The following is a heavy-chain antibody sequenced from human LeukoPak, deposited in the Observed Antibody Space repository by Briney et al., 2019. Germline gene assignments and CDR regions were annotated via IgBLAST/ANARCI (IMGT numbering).Heavy chain of an antibody. J-gene: IGHJ4*02. CDR1: GFTFSSYA. V-gene: IGHV3-64*01. D-gene: IGHD2-15*01. CDR3: ARRYCSGGSCYAQFFDH. CDR2: ISSNGGST. Sequence: GGSLRLSCAASGFTFSSYAMHWVRQAPGKGLEYVSAISSNGGSTYYANSVKGRFTISRDNSKNTLYLQMGSLRAEDMAVYYCARRYCSGGSCYAQFFDHWGQGTLVTVSS.